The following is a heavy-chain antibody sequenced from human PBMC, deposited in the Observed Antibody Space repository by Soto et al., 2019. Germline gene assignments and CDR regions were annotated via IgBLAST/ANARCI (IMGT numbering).Heavy chain of an antibody. CDR1: GSSISSGDYY. CDR3: ARDRVVPAAPYYGMDV. J-gene: IGHJ6*02. V-gene: IGHV4-30-4*01. Sequence: PSETLSLTCTVSGSSISSGDYYWSWIRQPPGKGLEWIGYIYYSGSTYYNPSLKSRVTISVDTSKNQFSLKLSSVTAADTAVYYCARDRVVPAAPYYGMDVWGQGT. CDR2: IYYSGST. D-gene: IGHD2-2*01.